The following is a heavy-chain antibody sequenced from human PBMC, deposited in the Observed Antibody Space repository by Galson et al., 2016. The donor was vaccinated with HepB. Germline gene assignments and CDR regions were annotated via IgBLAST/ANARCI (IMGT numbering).Heavy chain of an antibody. CDR3: ARGPGGGYYAYYFDY. CDR2: IHHSGNT. J-gene: IGHJ4*02. CDR1: GESVTRYY. V-gene: IGHV4-59*02. Sequence: SETLSLTCSVSGESVTRYYWSWIRQPPGKGLEWMGYIHHSGNTNYNSSLRSRVTISVDTSKNQFSLKLSSVTATDTAVYYCARGPGGGYYAYYFDYWGQGTLVTVSS. D-gene: IGHD3-3*01.